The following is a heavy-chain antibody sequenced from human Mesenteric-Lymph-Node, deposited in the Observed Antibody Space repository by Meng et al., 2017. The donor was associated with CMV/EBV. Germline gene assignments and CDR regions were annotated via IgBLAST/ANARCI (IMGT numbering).Heavy chain of an antibody. V-gene: IGHV4-61*01. CDR3: ARDLVGGWFDP. CDR1: GGCVSRGSYY. J-gene: IGHJ5*02. Sequence: CAVSGGCVSRGSYYWSRIRQTPGKGLEWIGYIYYSGSTSYKSSLKSRVTISVDTSKNQFSLKLSSVTAADTAVYYCARDLVGGWFDPWGQGTLVTVSS. D-gene: IGHD1-26*01. CDR2: IYYSGST.